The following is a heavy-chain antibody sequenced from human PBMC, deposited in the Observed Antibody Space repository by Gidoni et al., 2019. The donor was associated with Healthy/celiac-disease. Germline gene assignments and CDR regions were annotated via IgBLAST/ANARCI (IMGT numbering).Heavy chain of an antibody. CDR2: ISYDGSNK. Sequence: QVQLVESGGGVVQPGRSLRLSCAASGFTFSSYGMHWVRQAPGKGLEWVAVISYDGSNKYYADSVKGRFTISRDNSKNTLYLQMNSLRAEDTAVYYCAKDVNMITFGALSWGAFDIWGQGTMVTVSS. CDR3: AKDVNMITFGALSWGAFDI. J-gene: IGHJ3*02. CDR1: GFTFSSYG. V-gene: IGHV3-30*18. D-gene: IGHD3-16*01.